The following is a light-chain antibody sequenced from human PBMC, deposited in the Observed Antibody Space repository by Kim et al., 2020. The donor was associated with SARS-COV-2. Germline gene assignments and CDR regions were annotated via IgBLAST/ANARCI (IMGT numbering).Light chain of an antibody. CDR1: QDISNS. J-gene: IGKJ5*01. Sequence: ASVGDRVTITVRARQDISNSVNWYQQRPGKAPNRLIYDASNLETRVPSRFSGSGSGTHFTFTISNLQPEDFVTYYCQQYHDLPISFGQGTRLEIK. CDR3: QQYHDLPIS. V-gene: IGKV1-33*01. CDR2: DAS.